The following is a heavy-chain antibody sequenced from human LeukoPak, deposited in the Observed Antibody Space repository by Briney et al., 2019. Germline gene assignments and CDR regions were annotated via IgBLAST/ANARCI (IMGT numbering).Heavy chain of an antibody. D-gene: IGHD5-18*01. CDR1: GFTFSSYA. J-gene: IGHJ4*02. CDR3: ARAPYSYGYFDY. Sequence: GGSLRLSCAASGFTFSSYAMHWVRQAPGKGLEWVAVISYDGSNKYYADSVKGRFTISRGNSKNTLYLQMNSLRAEDTAVYYCARAPYSYGYFDYWGQGTLVTVSS. CDR2: ISYDGSNK. V-gene: IGHV3-30-3*01.